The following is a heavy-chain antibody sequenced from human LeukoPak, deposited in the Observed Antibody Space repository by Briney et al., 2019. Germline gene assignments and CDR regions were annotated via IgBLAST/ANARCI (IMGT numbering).Heavy chain of an antibody. V-gene: IGHV5-51*01. CDR1: GYTFSSYW. Sequence: KPGESLRISCKGSGYTFSSYWIVWVRQMPGKGLDWMGIMYPGDSDTRYSPSFQGQVTISVDKSISTAYLQWSSLKASDTAMYYCARIYSAYGKPYSDYWGQGTLVTVSS. CDR3: ARIYSAYGKPYSDY. D-gene: IGHD5-12*01. CDR2: MYPGDSDT. J-gene: IGHJ4*02.